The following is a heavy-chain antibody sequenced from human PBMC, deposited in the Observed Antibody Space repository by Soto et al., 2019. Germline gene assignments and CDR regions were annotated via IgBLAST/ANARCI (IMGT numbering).Heavy chain of an antibody. CDR3: ARLRRGEPTVWYFDY. CDR1: GGSISSYY. V-gene: IGHV4-59*08. J-gene: IGHJ4*02. CDR2: IYYSGST. Sequence: SETLSLTCTVSGGSISSYYWSWIRQPPGKGLEWIGYIYYSGSTNYNPSLKSRVTISVDTSKNQFSLKLSSVTAADTAVYYCARLRRGEPTVWYFDYWGQGTMVTVSS. D-gene: IGHD3-10*01.